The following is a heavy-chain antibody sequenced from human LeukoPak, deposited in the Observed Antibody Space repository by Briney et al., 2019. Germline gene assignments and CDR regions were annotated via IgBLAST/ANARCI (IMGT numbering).Heavy chain of an antibody. V-gene: IGHV1-18*01. Sequence: GSVKVSCKASGYTFLNYDFTWVRQAPGQGLEWMGWIRIHNYNTKTAQRFQGRVTMTADTSTTTAYMELRSLRSDDTAVYYCARVADYGSGSHLFDYWGQGTLVAVSS. D-gene: IGHD3-10*01. CDR1: GYTFLNYD. CDR3: ARVADYGSGSHLFDY. J-gene: IGHJ4*02. CDR2: IRIHNYNT.